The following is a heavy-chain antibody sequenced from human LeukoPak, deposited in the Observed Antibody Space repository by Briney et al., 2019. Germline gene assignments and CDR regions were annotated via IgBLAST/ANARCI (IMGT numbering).Heavy chain of an antibody. CDR3: ARNWVADSFDF. CDR2: IFYRGST. D-gene: IGHD6-19*01. Sequence: SDTLSLTCTVSGGSISNSTYYWGWARQPPGKGPEWIGSIFYRGSTYYTPSLKSRVTISVDTSKNQFSLKLTSVTAADTAMYFCARNWVADSFDFWGQGTMVTVSS. J-gene: IGHJ3*01. CDR1: GGSISNSTYY. V-gene: IGHV4-39*01.